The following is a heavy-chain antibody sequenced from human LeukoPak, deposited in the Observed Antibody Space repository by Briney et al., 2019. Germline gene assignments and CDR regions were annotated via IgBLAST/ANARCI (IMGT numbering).Heavy chain of an antibody. D-gene: IGHD1-26*01. V-gene: IGHV4-59*01. CDR3: ARDSGSYQSPFDY. CDR1: GGSISSYY. CDR2: IYYSGST. J-gene: IGHJ4*02. Sequence: KPSETLSLTCIVSGGSISSYYWSWIRQPPGKGLEWIGYIYYSGSTNYNPSLKSRVTISVDTSKNQFSLKLSSVTAADTAVYYCARDSGSYQSPFDYWGQGTLVTVSS.